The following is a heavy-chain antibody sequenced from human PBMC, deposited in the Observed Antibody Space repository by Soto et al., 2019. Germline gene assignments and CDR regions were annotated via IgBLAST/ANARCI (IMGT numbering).Heavy chain of an antibody. CDR1: GGSISSYY. D-gene: IGHD2-15*01. J-gene: IGHJ4*02. V-gene: IGHV4-59*01. CDR2: IYYSGST. CDR3: ARTGDHYRSGGSCYVDY. Sequence: SETLSLTCTVSGGSISSYYWSWIRQPPGKGLEWIGYIYYSGSTNYNPSLKSRVTISVDTSKNQFSLKLSSVTAADTAVYYCARTGDHYRSGGSCYVDYWGQGTLVTVSS.